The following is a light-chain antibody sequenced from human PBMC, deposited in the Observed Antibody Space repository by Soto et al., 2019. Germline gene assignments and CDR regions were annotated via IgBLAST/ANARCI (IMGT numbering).Light chain of an antibody. CDR3: SSYTTSSTHVV. CDR2: DVS. V-gene: IGLV2-14*01. Sequence: QSALTQPASVSGSPGQSITISCTGTSSDVGSYNYVSWYQQYPGKAPKLMIYDVSNRPSGVSYRSSGSKSGNTASLTISGLQAEDEADYYCSSYTTSSTHVVFGGGTQLTVL. J-gene: IGLJ2*01. CDR1: SSDVGSYNY.